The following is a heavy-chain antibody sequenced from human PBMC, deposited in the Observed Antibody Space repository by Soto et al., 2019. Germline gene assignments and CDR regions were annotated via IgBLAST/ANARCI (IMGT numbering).Heavy chain of an antibody. Sequence: ASVKVSCKASGYTFTSYAMHWVRQAPGQRLEWMGWINAGNGNTKYSQKFQGRVTITRGTSASTAYMELSSLRSEDTAVYYCARERRMVRGVIEYYFDYWGQGTLVTVPS. CDR2: INAGNGNT. D-gene: IGHD3-10*01. J-gene: IGHJ4*02. V-gene: IGHV1-3*01. CDR1: GYTFTSYA. CDR3: ARERRMVRGVIEYYFDY.